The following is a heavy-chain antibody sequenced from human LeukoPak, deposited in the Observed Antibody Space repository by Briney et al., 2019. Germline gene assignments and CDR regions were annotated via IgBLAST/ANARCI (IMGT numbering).Heavy chain of an antibody. CDR1: GFTFSSYA. V-gene: IGHV3-23*01. D-gene: IGHD3-10*01. Sequence: PGGSLRLSCAASGFTFSSYAISWVRQAPGKGLEWVSVISGSGGSTYYADSVKGRFTISRDNSKNTLYLQMNSLRAEDTAVYYCAKDIAEGFGAYYFDYWGQGTLVTVSS. J-gene: IGHJ4*02. CDR3: AKDIAEGFGAYYFDY. CDR2: ISGSGGST.